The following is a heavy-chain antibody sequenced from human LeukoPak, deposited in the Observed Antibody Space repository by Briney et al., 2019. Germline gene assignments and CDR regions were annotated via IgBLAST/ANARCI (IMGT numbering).Heavy chain of an antibody. Sequence: GGSLRLSCAASGSTFSSYSMNWVRQAPGKGLEWVSSISSSSSYIYYADSVKGRFTISRDNAKNSLYLQMNSLRAEDTAVYYCARPIANYDSSWFDPWGQGTLVIVSS. CDR1: GSTFSSYS. CDR3: ARPIANYDSSWFDP. CDR2: ISSSSSYI. V-gene: IGHV3-21*01. D-gene: IGHD3-22*01. J-gene: IGHJ5*02.